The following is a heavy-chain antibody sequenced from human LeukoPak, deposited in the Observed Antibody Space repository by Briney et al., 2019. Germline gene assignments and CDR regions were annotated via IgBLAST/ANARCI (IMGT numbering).Heavy chain of an antibody. CDR3: AGLLLGANSWFDP. Sequence: ASVTASCKVSGHTFINYDINWVRQATGQGLEWMGWMNPSSGRTGYAQKFQGRVTMTRNTSISTAYMELNSLRSADTAVYYCAGLLLGANSWFDPWGQGTLVTVSS. D-gene: IGHD1-26*01. CDR2: MNPSSGRT. CDR1: GHTFINYD. V-gene: IGHV1-8*01. J-gene: IGHJ5*02.